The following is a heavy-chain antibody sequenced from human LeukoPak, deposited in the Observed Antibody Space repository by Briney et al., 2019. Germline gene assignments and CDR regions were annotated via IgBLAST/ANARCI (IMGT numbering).Heavy chain of an antibody. Sequence: GGSLRLSCAASGFTFDDYAMHWVRQAPGKGLEWVSGISWSSGSIGYADSVKGRFTISRDNAKNSLYLHMNSLRAEGTALYYCAKVPNPNYYDSSGYYLDYWGQGTLVTVSS. CDR1: GFTFDDYA. CDR2: ISWSSGSI. D-gene: IGHD3-22*01. CDR3: AKVPNPNYYDSSGYYLDY. V-gene: IGHV3-9*01. J-gene: IGHJ4*02.